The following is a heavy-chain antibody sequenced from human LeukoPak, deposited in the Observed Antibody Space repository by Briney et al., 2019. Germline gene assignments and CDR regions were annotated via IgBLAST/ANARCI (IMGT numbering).Heavy chain of an antibody. CDR2: INHSGST. CDR3: ARGWGPLAAALPGHYYYMDV. CDR1: GGSFSGYY. V-gene: IGHV4-34*01. D-gene: IGHD6-13*01. Sequence: PSETLSLTCAVYGGSFSGYYWSWIRQPPGKGLEWIGEINHSGSTNYNPSLKSRVTISVDTSKNQFSLKLSSVTAADTAVYYCARGWGPLAAALPGHYYYMDVWGKGTTVTVSS. J-gene: IGHJ6*03.